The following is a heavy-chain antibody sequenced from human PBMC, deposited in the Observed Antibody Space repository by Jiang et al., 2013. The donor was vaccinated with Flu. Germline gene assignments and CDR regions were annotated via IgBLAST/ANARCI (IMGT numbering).Heavy chain of an antibody. V-gene: IGHV5-51*01. J-gene: IGHJ4*02. Sequence: SCKGSGYPFTSYWIGWVRQMPGKGLEWMGITRPGDSDTKYSPSFQGQVTISADESISTAYLQWSSLKASDTAMYYCVRPLGSNWGIYYWGRGTLVTVSS. CDR3: VRPLGSNWGIYY. CDR2: TRPGDSDT. CDR1: GYPFTSYW. D-gene: IGHD7-27*01.